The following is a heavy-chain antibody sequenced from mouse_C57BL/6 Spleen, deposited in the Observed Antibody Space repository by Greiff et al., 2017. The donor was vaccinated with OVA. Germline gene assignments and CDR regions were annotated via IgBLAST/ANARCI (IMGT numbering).Heavy chain of an antibody. J-gene: IGHJ4*01. CDR2: IYPGDGDT. CDR1: GYAFSSYW. Sequence: QVQLQQSGAELVKPGASVKISCKASGYAFSSYWMNWVKQRPGKGLEWIGQIYPGDGDTNYNGKFKGKAKLTADKSSSTAYMQLSSLTTEDAAVYFWARWADNGGYYYATEDWGQGSSVTVSS. D-gene: IGHD1-2*01. V-gene: IGHV1-80*01. CDR3: ARWADNGGYYYATED.